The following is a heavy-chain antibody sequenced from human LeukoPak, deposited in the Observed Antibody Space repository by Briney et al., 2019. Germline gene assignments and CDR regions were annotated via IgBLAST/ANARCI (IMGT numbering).Heavy chain of an antibody. Sequence: GGSLRLSCAASGFTFSSYSMNWVRQAPGKGLEWVSSISSSSSYIYYADSVKGRFTISRDNAKNSLYLQMNSLRAEDTAVYYCARGRWHYYMDVWGKGTTVTVSS. J-gene: IGHJ6*03. CDR1: GFTFSSYS. CDR3: ARGRWHYYMDV. CDR2: ISSSSSYI. V-gene: IGHV3-21*01. D-gene: IGHD3-16*01.